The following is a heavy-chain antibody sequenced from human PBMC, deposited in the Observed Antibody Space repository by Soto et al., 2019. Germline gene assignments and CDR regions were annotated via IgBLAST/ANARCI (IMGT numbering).Heavy chain of an antibody. CDR3: AKGSFGFDY. CDR1: GVTFTSYA. V-gene: IGHV3-23*01. CDR2: ISKSGDST. J-gene: IGHJ4*02. D-gene: IGHD3-10*01. Sequence: GGSLRLSCAASGVTFTSYAMTWVRQVPGEGLQWVSSISKSGDSTYYADSVKGRFTTSRDNSKNTLYLQMNSLRAEDTAIYYCAKGSFGFDYWGQGTLVTVSS.